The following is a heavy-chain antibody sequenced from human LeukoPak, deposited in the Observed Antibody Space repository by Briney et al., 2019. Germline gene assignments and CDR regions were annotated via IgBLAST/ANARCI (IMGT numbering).Heavy chain of an antibody. V-gene: IGHV4-30-2*01. CDR1: GGSISSGGYY. CDR2: TYHSGST. Sequence: SETLFLTCTVSGGSISSGGYYWSWIRQPPGKGLEWIGYTYHSGSTYYNPSLKSRVTISVDRSKNQFSLKLSSVTAADTAVYYCAREIVGATRDDAFDIWGQGTMVTVSS. J-gene: IGHJ3*02. CDR3: AREIVGATRDDAFDI. D-gene: IGHD1-26*01.